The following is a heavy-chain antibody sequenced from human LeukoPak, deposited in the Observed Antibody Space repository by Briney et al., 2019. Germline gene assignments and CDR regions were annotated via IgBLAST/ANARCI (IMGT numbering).Heavy chain of an antibody. V-gene: IGHV3-23*01. J-gene: IGHJ4*02. CDR3: AKDRVESSGQYPFDY. D-gene: IGHD6-19*01. CDR1: GFTFSSYA. CDR2: ISGSGGST. Sequence: PGGSLRLSCAASGFTFSSYAMSWVRQAPGKGLEWVSAISGSGGSTYYADSVKGRFTISRDNSKNTLYLQMNSLRAEDTAVYYCAKDRVESSGQYPFDYWGQGTLVTVSS.